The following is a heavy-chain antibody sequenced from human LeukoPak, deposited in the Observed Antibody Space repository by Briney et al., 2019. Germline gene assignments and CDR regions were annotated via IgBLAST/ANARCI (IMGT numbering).Heavy chain of an antibody. J-gene: IGHJ4*02. CDR3: ANDGGNIVVVEYYFDY. D-gene: IGHD2-15*01. V-gene: IGHV3-30*02. CDR2: IRYDGGNK. CDR1: GFTFSSYG. Sequence: GGSLRLSCAASGFTFSSYGMHWVRQAPGKGLEWVAFIRYDGGNKYYADSVKGRFTISRDNSKNTLYLQMNSLRAEDTAVYYRANDGGNIVVVEYYFDYWGQGTLVTVSS.